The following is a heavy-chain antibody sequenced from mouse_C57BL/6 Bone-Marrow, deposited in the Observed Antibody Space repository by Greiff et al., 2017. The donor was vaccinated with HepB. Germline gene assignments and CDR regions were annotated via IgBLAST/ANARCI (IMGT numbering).Heavy chain of an antibody. D-gene: IGHD1-1*01. Sequence: VKLMESGAELVKPGASVKLSCKASGYTFTEYTIHWVKRRSGQGLEWIGWFYPGSGSIKYNEKFKDKATLTADKSSSTVYMELSRLTSEDSAVYFCARHPPVVPYFDYWGQGTTLTVSS. CDR3: ARHPPVVPYFDY. V-gene: IGHV1-62-2*01. CDR2: FYPGSGSI. J-gene: IGHJ2*01. CDR1: GYTFTEYT.